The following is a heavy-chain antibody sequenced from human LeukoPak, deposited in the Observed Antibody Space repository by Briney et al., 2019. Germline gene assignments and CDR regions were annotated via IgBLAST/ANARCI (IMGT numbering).Heavy chain of an antibody. V-gene: IGHV4-30-2*01. Sequence: PSETLSLTCAVSGGSISSGGYSWSWIRQPPGKGLEWIGYIYHSGSTDYNPSLKSRVTISVDRSKNQFSLKLSSVTAADTAVYYCARVVVVTDHALDAFDIWGQGTMVTVSS. CDR1: GGSISSGGYS. CDR2: IYHSGST. J-gene: IGHJ3*02. D-gene: IGHD3-22*01. CDR3: ARVVVVTDHALDAFDI.